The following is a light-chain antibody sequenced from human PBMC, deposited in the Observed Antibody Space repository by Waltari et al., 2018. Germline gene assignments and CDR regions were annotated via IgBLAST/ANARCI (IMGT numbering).Light chain of an antibody. CDR1: QSVSSN. CDR2: GAS. Sequence: EIVMTQYPATLPVSPGERATLSCRASQSVSSNLAWYQQKPGQAPRLLIYGASTRATGIPARFSGSGSGTEFTLTISSMQSEDFAVYYCQQYNNWPPGTFGQGTKVEIK. V-gene: IGKV3-15*01. J-gene: IGKJ1*01. CDR3: QQYNNWPPGT.